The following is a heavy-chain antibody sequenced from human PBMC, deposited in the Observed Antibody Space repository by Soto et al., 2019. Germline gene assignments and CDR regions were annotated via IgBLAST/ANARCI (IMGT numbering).Heavy chain of an antibody. Sequence: QVQLLQSGAEVKKPGASVKVSCKASGYTFTSYGISWVRQAPGQGLEWMGWISAYNGNTNYAQKLQGRVTMTTDTSLSTAYMELRSLLSDDTAVYYCARDGVDTATGYYYGMDVWGQGTTVTVSS. V-gene: IGHV1-18*01. CDR3: ARDGVDTATGYYYGMDV. J-gene: IGHJ6*02. CDR1: GYTFTSYG. CDR2: ISAYNGNT. D-gene: IGHD5-18*01.